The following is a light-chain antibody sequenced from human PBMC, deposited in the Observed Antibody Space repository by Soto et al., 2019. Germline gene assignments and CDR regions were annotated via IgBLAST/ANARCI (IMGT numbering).Light chain of an antibody. V-gene: IGKV3-20*01. Sequence: EIVLTQSPGTLSLSPGDRATLSCRASQRINSNYLAWYQQRPGQAPRPLIYGISLSATGVPDRFSGSGSGTDITRTIGRLEPEDSAVYYCQEYGSSPFTFGPGTKVEIK. CDR3: QEYGSSPFT. J-gene: IGKJ3*01. CDR1: QRINSNY. CDR2: GIS.